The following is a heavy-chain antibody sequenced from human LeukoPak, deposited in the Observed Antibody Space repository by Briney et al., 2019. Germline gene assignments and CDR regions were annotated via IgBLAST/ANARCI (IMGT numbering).Heavy chain of an antibody. CDR3: AGRPDASGSYSLDY. CDR1: GGSISSRDYY. V-gene: IGHV4-30-4*01. Sequence: PSQTLSLTCTVSGGSISSRDYYWSWIRQPPGKGLEWIGSIYHSGSTYYNPSLKSRVTISVDTSKNQFSLKLSSVTAADTAVYYCAGRPDASGSYSLDYWGQGTLVTVSS. D-gene: IGHD3-10*01. J-gene: IGHJ4*02. CDR2: IYHSGST.